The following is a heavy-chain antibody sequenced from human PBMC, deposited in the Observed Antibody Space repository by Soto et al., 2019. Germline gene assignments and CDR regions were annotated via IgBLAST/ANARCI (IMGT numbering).Heavy chain of an antibody. CDR3: ASGRRTVRNYYGSGSYTSFDY. J-gene: IGHJ4*02. D-gene: IGHD3-10*01. CDR2: INHSGST. Sequence: SETLSLTCAVYGGSFSGYYWSWIRQPPGKGLEWIGEINHSGSTNYNPSLKSRVTISVDTSKNQFSLKLSSVTAADTAVYYCASGRRTVRNYYGSGSYTSFDYWGQGTLVTVSS. V-gene: IGHV4-34*01. CDR1: GGSFSGYY.